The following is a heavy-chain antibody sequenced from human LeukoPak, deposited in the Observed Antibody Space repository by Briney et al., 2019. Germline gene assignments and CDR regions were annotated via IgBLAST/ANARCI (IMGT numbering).Heavy chain of an antibody. Sequence: GSSVTVSCTASGGTFSSYAISWVRQAPGQGLEWMGRIIPILGIANYAQKFQGRVTITADKSTSTAYMELSSLRSEDTAVYYCARGDDYGGICGWFDPWGQGTLVTVSS. V-gene: IGHV1-69*04. CDR3: ARGDDYGGICGWFDP. D-gene: IGHD4-17*01. CDR2: IIPILGIA. J-gene: IGHJ5*02. CDR1: GGTFSSYA.